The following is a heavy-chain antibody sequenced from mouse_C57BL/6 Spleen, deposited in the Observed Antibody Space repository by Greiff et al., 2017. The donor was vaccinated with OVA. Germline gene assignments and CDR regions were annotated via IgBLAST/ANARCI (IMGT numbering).Heavy chain of an antibody. CDR1: YTFTDYYM. J-gene: IGHJ2*01. CDR2: YPRSGNTY. CDR3: RGEGYYYGSSYH. D-gene: IGHD1-1*01. Sequence: VQLQQSGPVLVKPGASVKMSCKASGYTFTDYYMNWVKQSHGKSLEWIGEIYPRSGNTYYNEKFKGKATLTADKSSSTAYMELRSLTSEDSAVYFCARGEGYYYGSSYHWGQGTTLTVSS. V-gene: IGHV1-83*01.